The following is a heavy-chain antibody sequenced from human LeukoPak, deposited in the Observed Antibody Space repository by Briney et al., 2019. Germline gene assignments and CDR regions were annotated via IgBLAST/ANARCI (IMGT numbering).Heavy chain of an antibody. Sequence: SETLSLTCTVSGGSISNYYWSWIRQPPGKGLEWIGYIYFSGSTNYNPSLKSRVTISVDTSKNQFSLKLSSVTAADTAVYYCARDRSSSWFTWFDPWGQGTLVTVSS. CDR3: ARDRSSSWFTWFDP. J-gene: IGHJ5*02. V-gene: IGHV4-59*01. CDR1: GGSISNYY. D-gene: IGHD6-13*01. CDR2: IYFSGST.